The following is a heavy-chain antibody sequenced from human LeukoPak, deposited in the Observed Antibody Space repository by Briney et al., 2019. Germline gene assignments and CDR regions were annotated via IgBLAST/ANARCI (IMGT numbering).Heavy chain of an antibody. V-gene: IGHV4-59*06. CDR2: IYYSGST. CDR1: GGSISSYY. CDR3: ARDRIQPFYYMDV. J-gene: IGHJ6*03. Sequence: SETLSLTCTVSGGSISSYYWSWIRQHPGKGLEWIGYIYYSGSTYYNPSLKSRVTISVDTSKNQLSLKLSSVTAADTAVYYCARDRIQPFYYMDVWGKGTTVTVSS. D-gene: IGHD5-18*01.